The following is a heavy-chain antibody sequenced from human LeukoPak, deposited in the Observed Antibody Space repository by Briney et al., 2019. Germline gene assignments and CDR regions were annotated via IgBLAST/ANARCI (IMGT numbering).Heavy chain of an antibody. D-gene: IGHD2-2*01. CDR2: INPNSGGT. CDR1: GYTLTGYY. J-gene: IGHJ4*02. CDR3: ARGRCSSRSCYLFDY. Sequence: ASVKVSCKAAGYTLTGYYMHWLRQALGQGLEWMGWINPNSGGTSYAQKFQGRVTMTRDTSISTAYMELSRLRSDDTAVYYCARGRCSSRSCYLFDYWDQGTLVTVSS. V-gene: IGHV1-2*02.